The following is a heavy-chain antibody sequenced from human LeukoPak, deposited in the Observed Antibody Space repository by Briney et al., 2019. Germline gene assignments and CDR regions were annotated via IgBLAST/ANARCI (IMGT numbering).Heavy chain of an antibody. CDR2: IKRDGSEK. Sequence: GGSLRLSCAASGFTFSTSWMSWVRQAPGKGLEWVANIKRDGSEKYYVDSAKGRFTISRDNSKNSLYLQMDSLRAEDTAVYYCARISTSVAGADYWGQGTLVTVSS. CDR3: ARISTSVAGADY. CDR1: GFTFSTSW. V-gene: IGHV3-7*01. J-gene: IGHJ4*02. D-gene: IGHD6-19*01.